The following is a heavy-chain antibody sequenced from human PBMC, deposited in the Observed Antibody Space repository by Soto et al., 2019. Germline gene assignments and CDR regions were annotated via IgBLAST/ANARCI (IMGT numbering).Heavy chain of an antibody. CDR1: GGSISSSSYY. V-gene: IGHV4-39*01. J-gene: IGHJ6*02. D-gene: IGHD6-13*01. Sequence: PSETLSLTCTVSGGSISSSSYYWGWIRQPPGKGLEWIGSIYYSGSTYYNPSLKSRVTISVDTSKNQFSLKLSSVTAADTAVYYCARHVEGSELAAAENYYYYGMDVWGQGTTVTVSS. CDR3: ARHVEGSELAAAENYYYYGMDV. CDR2: IYYSGST.